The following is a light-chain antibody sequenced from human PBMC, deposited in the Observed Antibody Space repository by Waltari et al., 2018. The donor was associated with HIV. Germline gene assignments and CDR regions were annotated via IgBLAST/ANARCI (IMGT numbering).Light chain of an antibody. CDR3: KSRDTSYVF. Sequence: SSDLTQDTAVSVALGRTVTITCQGDSTRSYYASWYQLRPGRSPVLVMYGDNKRPSGSPDRFSGANSGNTASLTIIGARAEDEADYYCKSRDTSYVFFGGGTKLTVL. CDR2: GDN. CDR1: STRSYY. V-gene: IGLV3-19*01. J-gene: IGLJ2*01.